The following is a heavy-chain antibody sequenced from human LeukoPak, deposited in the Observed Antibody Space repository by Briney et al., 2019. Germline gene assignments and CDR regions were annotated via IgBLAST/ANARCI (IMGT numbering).Heavy chain of an antibody. D-gene: IGHD3-3*01. Sequence: GASVKVSCKASGGTFSTSATSWVRQAPGQGLEWMGWINPNSGDTNYAQKFQGRVTMTRDTSISTAYMELSRLRSDDTAVYYCARDGTIFGVAAFDYWGQGTLVTVSS. CDR3: ARDGTIFGVAAFDY. CDR1: GGTFSTSA. CDR2: INPNSGDT. J-gene: IGHJ4*02. V-gene: IGHV1-2*02.